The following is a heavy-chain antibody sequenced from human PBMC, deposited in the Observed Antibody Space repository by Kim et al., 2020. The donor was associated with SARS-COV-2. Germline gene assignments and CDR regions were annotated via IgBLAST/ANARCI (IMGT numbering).Heavy chain of an antibody. Sequence: ASVKVSCKASGYTFTSYAMHWVRQAPGQRLEWMGWINAGNGNTKYSQKFQGRVTITRDTSASTAYMELSSLRSEDTAVYYCASGPGFYSYGSSSLDYWGQGTLVTVSS. CDR1: GYTFTSYA. CDR3: ASGPGFYSYGSSSLDY. J-gene: IGHJ4*02. V-gene: IGHV1-3*01. D-gene: IGHD5-18*01. CDR2: INAGNGNT.